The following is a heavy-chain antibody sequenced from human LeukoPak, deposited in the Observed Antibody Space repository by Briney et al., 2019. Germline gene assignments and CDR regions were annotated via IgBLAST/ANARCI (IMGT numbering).Heavy chain of an antibody. D-gene: IGHD2-2*01. Sequence: ASVKVSCKASGYTFTGYYMHWVRQAPGQGLEWMGWINPNSGGTNYAQKFQGRVTMTRDTSISTAYMELSSLRSEDTAVYYCARSYCSSTSCYGNFDYWGQGTLVTVSS. J-gene: IGHJ4*02. CDR3: ARSYCSSTSCYGNFDY. CDR2: INPNSGGT. V-gene: IGHV1-2*02. CDR1: GYTFTGYY.